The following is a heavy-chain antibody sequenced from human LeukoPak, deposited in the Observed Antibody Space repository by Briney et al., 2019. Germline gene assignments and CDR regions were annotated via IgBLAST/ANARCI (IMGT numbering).Heavy chain of an antibody. CDR1: GFTFSSYS. Sequence: GGSLRLACAASGFTFSSYSMNWVRQAPGKGLEWVSYISGGSGYIYYADSVKGRFTISRDNAKNSLYLQMNSLRAEDTAVYYCARAIAVAEGYWGQGPLVTVSS. V-gene: IGHV3-21*01. CDR2: ISGGSGYI. CDR3: ARAIAVAEGY. J-gene: IGHJ4*02. D-gene: IGHD6-19*01.